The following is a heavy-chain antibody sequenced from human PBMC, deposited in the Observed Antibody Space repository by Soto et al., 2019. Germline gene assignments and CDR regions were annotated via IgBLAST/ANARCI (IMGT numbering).Heavy chain of an antibody. V-gene: IGHV3-23*01. CDR3: ARQDTSMHSYQDS. CDR1: GFTFSSYA. J-gene: IGHJ4*02. D-gene: IGHD5-18*01. CDR2: ISGSGGST. Sequence: EVQLLESGGGLEQPGGSLRLSCAASGFTFSSYAMTWVRQAPGKGLDWVSTISGSGGSTYYADSVKGRFTISRDNSKNTLYLQMNRLRAEDTAVYYCARQDTSMHSYQDSWDQGTLLTVSS.